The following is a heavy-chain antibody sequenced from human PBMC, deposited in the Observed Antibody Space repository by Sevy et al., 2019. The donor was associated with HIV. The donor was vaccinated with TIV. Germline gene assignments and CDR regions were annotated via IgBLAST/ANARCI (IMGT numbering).Heavy chain of an antibody. CDR1: GFSFSSHG. V-gene: IGHV3-30*03. Sequence: GGSLRLSCAASGFSFSSHGMHWVRQAPGKGLEWVAVISFDGSEEYKADSVKGRFTISRDNSKNTLYLQMNSLRAEDTAVYYWARDSGYSSGWYLGAYWGQGTLVTVSS. D-gene: IGHD6-19*01. CDR2: ISFDGSEE. J-gene: IGHJ4*02. CDR3: ARDSGYSSGWYLGAY.